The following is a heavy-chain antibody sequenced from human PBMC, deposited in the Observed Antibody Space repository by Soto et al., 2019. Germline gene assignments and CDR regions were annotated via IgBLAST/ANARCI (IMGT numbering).Heavy chain of an antibody. V-gene: IGHV1-18*01. J-gene: IGHJ6*02. CDR1: GYIFTSFG. D-gene: IGHD6-6*01. CDR2: ISAYNGAT. CDR3: ARRTSSNAGGYYHYAMHV. Sequence: GASVKVSCKASGYIFTSFGITWVRQAPGQGLEWMGWISAYNGATNYPQKLQGRVTLTTDTATNTAYMELRSLRSDDTAVYYCARRTSSNAGGYYHYAMHVWGQGTTVTVSS.